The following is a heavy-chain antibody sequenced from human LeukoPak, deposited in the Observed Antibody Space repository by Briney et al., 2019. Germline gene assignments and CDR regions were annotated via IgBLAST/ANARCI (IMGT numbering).Heavy chain of an antibody. CDR3: AELGITMIGGV. J-gene: IGHJ6*04. V-gene: IGHV3-53*01. CDR1: GFTFSSNY. CDR2: IYSGGST. D-gene: IGHD3-10*02. Sequence: GGSLRLSCAASGFTFSSNYMSWVRQAPGKGLEWVSIIYSGGSTFYADSVKGRFTISRDNAKNSLYLQMNSLRAEDTAVYYCAELGITMIGGVWGKGTTVTISS.